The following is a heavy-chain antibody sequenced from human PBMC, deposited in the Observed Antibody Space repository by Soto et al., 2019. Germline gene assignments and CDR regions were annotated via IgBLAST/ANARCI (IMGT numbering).Heavy chain of an antibody. CDR3: ARVYYRSCYYYYYYMHV. J-gene: IGHJ6*03. V-gene: IGHV3-74*01. D-gene: IGHD2-8*01. Sequence: EVQLVESGGGLVQPGGSLRLSFAASGFTFSSYWMHWVRQAPGKGLVWVSRINSDGSSRSYGDSVKGRYTNSRDNANNTLYLQMNSLRAEDTAVYYCARVYYRSCYYYYYYMHVWGKGTTVSVSS. CDR2: INSDGSSR. CDR1: GFTFSSYW.